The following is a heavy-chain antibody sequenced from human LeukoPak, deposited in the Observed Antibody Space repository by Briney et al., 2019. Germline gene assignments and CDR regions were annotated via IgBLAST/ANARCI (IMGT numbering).Heavy chain of an antibody. V-gene: IGHV1-2*02. Sequence: ASVKVSCKASGYTFTGYHVHWMRQAPGQGLEWMGWINPNSGGTNYAQKFQGRVTMTRDTSISTAYMELSRLTSDDTAVYYCATITAAGGWGQGTLVTVSS. D-gene: IGHD6-13*01. CDR2: INPNSGGT. CDR3: ATITAAGG. J-gene: IGHJ4*02. CDR1: GYTFTGYH.